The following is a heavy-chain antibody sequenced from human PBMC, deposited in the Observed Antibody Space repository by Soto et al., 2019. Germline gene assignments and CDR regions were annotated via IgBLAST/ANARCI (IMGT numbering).Heavy chain of an antibody. CDR2: INRSGST. V-gene: IGHV4-34*01. D-gene: IGHD3-22*01. CDR1: GGSFSGYY. CDR3: ARNYGYGTVVNRKGLDV. Sequence: QVQLQQWGAGLLKPSETLSLTCAVYGGSFSGYYWTWIRQSPGKGLEWIGEINRSGSTSYNPSLERRVTISVDTSKQQLSLKLSSVTAADTAVYYCARNYGYGTVVNRKGLDVWGLGTTVTVSS. J-gene: IGHJ6*02.